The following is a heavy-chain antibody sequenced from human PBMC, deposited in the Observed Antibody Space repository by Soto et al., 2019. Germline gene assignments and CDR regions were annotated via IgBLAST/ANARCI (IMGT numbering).Heavy chain of an antibody. Sequence: QVQLVQSGAEVKKPGSSVKVSCKASGGTFSSYAISWVRQAPGQGLEWMGGVIPISDTTNYAQKFQGRVTITADESTSTAYMELSSLRSEDTAVYYCARSQGSTTSLEIYSYYSYGMAVWGQGTTVTVSS. CDR1: GGTFSSYA. CDR2: VIPISDTT. V-gene: IGHV1-69*01. D-gene: IGHD2-2*01. CDR3: ARSQGSTTSLEIYSYYSYGMAV. J-gene: IGHJ6*02.